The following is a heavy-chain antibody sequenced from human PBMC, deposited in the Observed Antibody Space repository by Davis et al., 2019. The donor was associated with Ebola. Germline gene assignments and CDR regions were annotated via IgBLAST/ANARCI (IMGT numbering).Heavy chain of an antibody. CDR3: ARQTTVTSRSYYFDY. Sequence: HTGGSLRLSCAASGFTFSSYRMHWVRQVPGTGLVWVSRINTDGSSTNYADSVKGRFTISRDSAKNTLYLQMNSLRAGDTAVYYCARQTTVTSRSYYFDYWGQGTLVTVSS. V-gene: IGHV3-74*01. D-gene: IGHD4-17*01. CDR2: INTDGSST. J-gene: IGHJ4*02. CDR1: GFTFSSYR.